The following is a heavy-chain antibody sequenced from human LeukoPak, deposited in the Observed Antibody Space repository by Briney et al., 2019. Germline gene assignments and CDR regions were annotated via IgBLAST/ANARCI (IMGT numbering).Heavy chain of an antibody. D-gene: IGHD3-10*01. Sequence: PGGSLRLSCAASGFTFSSYAMSWVRQAPGKGLEWVSAISGSGGSTYYADSVKGRFTISRDNSKNTLYLQMNSLRAEDTAVYYCAKVDGSGLYYYYGMDVWGQGTTVTVSS. CDR1: GFTFSSYA. J-gene: IGHJ6*02. CDR2: ISGSGGST. CDR3: AKVDGSGLYYYYGMDV. V-gene: IGHV3-23*01.